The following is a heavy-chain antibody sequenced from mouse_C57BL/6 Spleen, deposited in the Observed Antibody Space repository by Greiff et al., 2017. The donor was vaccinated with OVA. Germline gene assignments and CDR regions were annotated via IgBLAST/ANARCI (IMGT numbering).Heavy chain of an antibody. J-gene: IGHJ2*01. CDR1: GYTFTSYW. V-gene: IGHV1-69*01. CDR3: ARYHFDY. CDR2: IDPSDSYT. Sequence: VQLQQPGAELVLPGASVKLSCKASGYTFTSYWMHWVKQRPGQGLEWIGEIDPSDSYTNYNQKFKGKSTLTVDKSSSTAYMQLSSLTSEDSAVYYCARYHFDYWGQGTTLTVSS.